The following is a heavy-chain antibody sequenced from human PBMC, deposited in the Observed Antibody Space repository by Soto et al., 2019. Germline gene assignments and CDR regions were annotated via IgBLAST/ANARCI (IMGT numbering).Heavy chain of an antibody. D-gene: IGHD3-16*02. CDR3: ARAMTLELSIVYFDY. Sequence: GGSLRLSCAASGFTFSSYSMNWVRQAPGKGLEWVSYISSSSSTIYYADSVKGRFTISRDNAKNSLYLQMNSLRAEDTAVYYCARAMTLELSIVYFDYWGQGTLVTVYS. CDR1: GFTFSSYS. CDR2: ISSSSSTI. V-gene: IGHV3-48*01. J-gene: IGHJ4*02.